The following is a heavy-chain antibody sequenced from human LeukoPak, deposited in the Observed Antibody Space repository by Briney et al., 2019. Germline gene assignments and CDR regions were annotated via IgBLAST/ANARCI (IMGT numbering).Heavy chain of an antibody. Sequence: SVKVSCKASGGNFISYAVSWVRQAPGQGLEWMGGIIPMFGTSNYAQKFQGRVTITTDESTTTAYMELSSLSSEDTAVYYCATYTLSQFWSGYYHFDYWGQGTLVSVSS. CDR1: GGNFISYA. CDR2: IIPMFGTS. CDR3: ATYTLSQFWSGYYHFDY. D-gene: IGHD3-3*01. J-gene: IGHJ4*02. V-gene: IGHV1-69*05.